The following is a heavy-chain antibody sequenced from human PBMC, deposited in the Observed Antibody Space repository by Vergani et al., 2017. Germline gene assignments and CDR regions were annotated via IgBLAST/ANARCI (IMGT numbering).Heavy chain of an antibody. J-gene: IGHJ4*02. Sequence: QITLKESGPTLVNPTQTLTLTCTFSGFSLSTSGVGVGWIRQPPGKALEWLTLIYWDDDKRYSPSLKSRLTITKDTSKNQVVRTMTNMDPVDTATYYCAHLSYYDFWSGYYRLRTYYFDYWGQGTLVTVSS. CDR1: GFSLSTSGVG. D-gene: IGHD3-3*01. CDR2: IYWDDDK. CDR3: AHLSYYDFWSGYYRLRTYYFDY. V-gene: IGHV2-5*02.